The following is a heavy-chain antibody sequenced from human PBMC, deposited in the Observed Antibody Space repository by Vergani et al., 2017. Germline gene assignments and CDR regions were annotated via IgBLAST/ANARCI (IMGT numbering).Heavy chain of an antibody. J-gene: IGHJ4*02. Sequence: QVQLQESGPGLVKPSETLSLTCAVSGYSISSGYYWGWIRQPPGKGLEWIGSLYYSGSTYYNPSLKSRVTISVDTSKNLFSLKLSSVTAADTAVYYCARDLFSSGWYWCYWGQGTLVTVSS. D-gene: IGHD6-19*01. CDR2: LYYSGST. CDR3: ARDLFSSGWYWCY. V-gene: IGHV4-38-2*02. CDR1: GYSISSGYY.